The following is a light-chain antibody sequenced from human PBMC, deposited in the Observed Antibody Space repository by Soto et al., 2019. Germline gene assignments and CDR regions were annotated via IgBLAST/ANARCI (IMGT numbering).Light chain of an antibody. CDR3: QQYDSSPAT. CDR1: QSVSSSY. Sequence: EIVLPQSPGTLLLSQGERATPSCRGSQSVSSSYLAWYQQKPGQAPRLLIDGASSSATGIPDMCSGSGSRTDFTLTISRLEAEDFAVYCYQQYDSSPATFGQGTKVDIK. V-gene: IGKV3-20*01. J-gene: IGKJ1*01. CDR2: GAS.